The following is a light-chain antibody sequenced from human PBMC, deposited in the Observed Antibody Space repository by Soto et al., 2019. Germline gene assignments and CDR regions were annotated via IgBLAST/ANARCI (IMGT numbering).Light chain of an antibody. CDR2: DVN. V-gene: IGLV2-11*01. CDR1: SSDVGTYNY. J-gene: IGLJ2*01. Sequence: QSALTQPRSVSGSPGQSVTISCTGTSSDVGTYNYVSWYQQHPGKAPKFIIYDVNKRPSGVPDRFSGSKSGNTASLTISGLLPEDEADYFCCSYACTYTRVVFGGGTKLTVL. CDR3: CSYACTYTRVV.